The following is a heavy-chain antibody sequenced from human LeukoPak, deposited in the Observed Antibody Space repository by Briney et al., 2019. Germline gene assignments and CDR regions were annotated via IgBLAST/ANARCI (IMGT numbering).Heavy chain of an antibody. J-gene: IGHJ4*02. CDR3: ARGETIFPY. CDR1: GASISNYY. V-gene: IGHV4-4*07. CDR2: IYASGST. Sequence: SETLSLTCAVSGASISNYYWSWIRQPAGKGLEWIGRIYASGSTNYNPSLKSRVTISVDQSKNQFSLKLNSVTAADTAVYYCARGETIFPYWGQGTLVTVSS. D-gene: IGHD3-9*01.